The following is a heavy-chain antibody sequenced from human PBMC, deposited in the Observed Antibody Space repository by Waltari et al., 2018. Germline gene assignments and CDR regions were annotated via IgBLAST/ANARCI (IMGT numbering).Heavy chain of an antibody. J-gene: IGHJ4*02. CDR1: GASISSGTYY. Sequence: QVQLRESGPGLVKPPQTLSLTCDVSGASISSGTYYWSWMRQTAGKGLEWIGRIHTSRNIDYNPALRSRITLSIDTSRNQLSLDLRSVTAADTAIYYCAREEDYGSYASGYFDYVGQGTLVTVSS. CDR3: AREEDYGSYASGYFDY. V-gene: IGHV4-61*02. D-gene: IGHD3-10*01. CDR2: IHTSRNI.